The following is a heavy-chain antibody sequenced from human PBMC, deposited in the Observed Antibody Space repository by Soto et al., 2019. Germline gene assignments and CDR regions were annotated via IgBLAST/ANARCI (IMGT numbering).Heavy chain of an antibody. Sequence: ASVKVSCKASGYTFTSHGITWVRQAPGQGLEWMGWTYNGNTNYAQKIQGRVTMTSDTPTSTAYMELRSLRSDDTAVYYCARIYGSGWYRTNNWFDPWGQGTRVTVSS. J-gene: IGHJ5*02. CDR3: ARIYGSGWYRTNNWFDP. CDR1: GYTFTSHG. V-gene: IGHV1-18*01. CDR2: TYNGNT. D-gene: IGHD6-19*01.